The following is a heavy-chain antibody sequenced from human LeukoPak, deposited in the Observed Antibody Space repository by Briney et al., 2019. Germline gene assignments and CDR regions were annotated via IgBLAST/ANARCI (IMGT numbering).Heavy chain of an antibody. CDR3: ARGYCSGGSCGYYFDY. V-gene: IGHV4-59*12. J-gene: IGHJ4*02. Sequence: SETLSLTCTVPGGSISSYYWSWIRQPPGKGLEWTGYIYYSGSTYYNPSLKSRVTISVDTSKNQFSLTLSSVTAADTAVYYCARGYCSGGSCGYYFDYWGQGTLVTVSS. D-gene: IGHD2-15*01. CDR2: IYYSGST. CDR1: GGSISSYY.